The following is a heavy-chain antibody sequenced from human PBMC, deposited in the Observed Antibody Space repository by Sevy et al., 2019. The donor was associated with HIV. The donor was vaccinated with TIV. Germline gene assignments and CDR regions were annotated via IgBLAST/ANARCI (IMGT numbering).Heavy chain of an antibody. CDR2: IYIGGST. D-gene: IGHD6-19*01. J-gene: IGHJ6*02. CDR1: GFTVSSNY. V-gene: IGHV3-53*01. CDR3: ARDWQWGPVGYYGMDV. Sequence: GGSLRLSCAASGFTVSSNYMSWVRQAPGKGLEWVSVIYIGGSTYYADSVKGRFTISRDNSKNTLYLQMNSLRAEDTAVYYCARDWQWGPVGYYGMDVWGQGTTVTVSS.